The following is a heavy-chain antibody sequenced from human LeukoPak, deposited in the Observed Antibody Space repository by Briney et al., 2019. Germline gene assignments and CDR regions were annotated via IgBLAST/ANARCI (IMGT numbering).Heavy chain of an antibody. Sequence: GGSLRLSCAASGFTFSNYWMHWARQAPGKGLVWVSSINTDGSVTYYADSVKGRFTISRDNSKNTLYLQMNSLRAEDTAVYYCAKEGSGWYSDYWGQGTLVTVSS. CDR3: AKEGSGWYSDY. CDR1: GFTFSNYW. D-gene: IGHD6-19*01. CDR2: INTDGSVT. V-gene: IGHV3-74*01. J-gene: IGHJ4*02.